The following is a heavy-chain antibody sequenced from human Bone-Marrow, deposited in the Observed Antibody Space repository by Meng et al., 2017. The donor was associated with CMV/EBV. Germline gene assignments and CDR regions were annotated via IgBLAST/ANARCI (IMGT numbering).Heavy chain of an antibody. V-gene: IGHV3-48*04. CDR2: ISSSSSTI. J-gene: IGHJ4*02. D-gene: IGHD2-2*01. CDR1: GFTFSSYS. CDR3: ARGLSPGYCSSTSCPIDY. Sequence: GESLKISCAASGFTFSSYSMNWVRQAPGKGLEWVSYISSSSSTIYYADSVKGRFTISRDNAKNSLYLQMNSLRAEDTAVYYCARGLSPGYCSSTSCPIDYWGQGTRVTVSS.